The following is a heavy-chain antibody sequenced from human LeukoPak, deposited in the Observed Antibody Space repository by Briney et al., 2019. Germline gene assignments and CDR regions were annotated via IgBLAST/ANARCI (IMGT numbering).Heavy chain of an antibody. Sequence: PGGSLRLSCAASGFTFSSYSMNWVRQAPGKGLEWVSSINSSSSYIYYADSVKGRFTISRDNAKNSLYLQMDSLRAEDTAVYYCARDVLYCSSTSCRRGAFDIWGQGTMVTVSS. J-gene: IGHJ3*02. D-gene: IGHD2-2*01. CDR1: GFTFSSYS. V-gene: IGHV3-21*01. CDR3: ARDVLYCSSTSCRRGAFDI. CDR2: INSSSSYI.